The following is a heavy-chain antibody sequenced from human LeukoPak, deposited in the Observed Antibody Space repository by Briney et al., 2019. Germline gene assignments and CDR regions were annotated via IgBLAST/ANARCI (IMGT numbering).Heavy chain of an antibody. CDR2: ISGSGGST. V-gene: IGHV3-23*01. CDR1: GFTFSSYA. Sequence: GGSLRLSCAASGFTFSSYAMSWVRQAPGKGLEWVSAISGSGGSTYYADSVKGRFTISRDNSKNTLYLQMNSLRAEDTAVYYCASDFWSGYYGGGGYFDYWGQGTLVTVSS. CDR3: ASDFWSGYYGGGGYFDY. J-gene: IGHJ4*02. D-gene: IGHD3-3*01.